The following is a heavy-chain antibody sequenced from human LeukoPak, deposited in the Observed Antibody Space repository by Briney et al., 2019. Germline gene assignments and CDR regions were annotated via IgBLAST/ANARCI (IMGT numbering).Heavy chain of an antibody. D-gene: IGHD1-1*01. CDR1: GYTFTGYY. V-gene: IGHV1-2*02. CDR3: ARGSWNDVDFDY. J-gene: IGHJ4*02. Sequence: ASVKVSCKASGYTFTGYYMHWVRQAPGQGLEWMGWINPNSGGTSYAQKFQGRVTMTRDTSISTAYMELSRLRSDDTAVYYCARGSWNDVDFDYWGQGTLVTVSS. CDR2: INPNSGGT.